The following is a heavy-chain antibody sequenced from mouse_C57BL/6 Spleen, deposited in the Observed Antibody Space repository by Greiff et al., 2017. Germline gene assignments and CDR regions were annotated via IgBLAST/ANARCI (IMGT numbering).Heavy chain of an antibody. D-gene: IGHD1-1*01. CDR3: ARNYGSSYDWYFDV. Sequence: VQLQQSGPVLVKPGPSVKISCKASGFTFTDYYMHWVKQSHGKGLEWIGLVYPYNGGTSFNQKFKGKATLTVDTSSSTAYMELNSLTAEAAADYYCARNYGSSYDWYFDVWGTGTTVTVSS. CDR2: VYPYNGGT. CDR1: GFTFTDYY. V-gene: IGHV1-36*01. J-gene: IGHJ1*03.